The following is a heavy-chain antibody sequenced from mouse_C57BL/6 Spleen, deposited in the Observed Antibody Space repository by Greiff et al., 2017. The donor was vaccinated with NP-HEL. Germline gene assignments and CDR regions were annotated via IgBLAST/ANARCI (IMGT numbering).Heavy chain of an antibody. Sequence: EVKLVESGGDLVKPGGSLKLSCAASGFTFSSYGMSWVRQTPDKRLEWVATISSGGSYTYYPDSVKGRFTISRDNAKNTLYLQMSSLKSEDTAMYYCAIITTVVATSPGFAYWGQGTLVTVSA. D-gene: IGHD1-1*01. CDR2: ISSGGSYT. J-gene: IGHJ3*01. CDR1: GFTFSSYG. CDR3: AIITTVVATSPGFAY. V-gene: IGHV5-6*01.